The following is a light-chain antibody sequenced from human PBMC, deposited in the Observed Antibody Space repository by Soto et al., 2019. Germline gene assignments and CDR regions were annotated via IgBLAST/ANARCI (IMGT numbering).Light chain of an antibody. V-gene: IGKV3-11*01. Sequence: EIVLTQSPATLSLSPGERATLSCRASQSVSSYLAWYQQKPGQAPRLLIYDASNRATGIPARFSGSGSGTEFTLTISSLEPGDFAVYYCQQRSNWPLLYTFGQGTMLEIK. CDR2: DAS. J-gene: IGKJ2*01. CDR3: QQRSNWPLLYT. CDR1: QSVSSY.